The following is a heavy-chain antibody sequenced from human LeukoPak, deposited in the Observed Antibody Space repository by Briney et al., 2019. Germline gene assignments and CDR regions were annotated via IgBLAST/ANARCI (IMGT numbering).Heavy chain of an antibody. J-gene: IGHJ4*02. CDR3: ARDRAVAGLQASSDY. D-gene: IGHD6-19*01. CDR2: ISAYNGNT. V-gene: IGHV1-18*01. Sequence: GASVKVSCKASGGTFSSYAISWVRQAPGQGLEWMGWISAYNGNTNYAQKLQGRVTMTTDTSTSTAYMELRSLRSDDTAVYYCARDRAVAGLQASSDYWGQGTLVTVSS. CDR1: GGTFSSYA.